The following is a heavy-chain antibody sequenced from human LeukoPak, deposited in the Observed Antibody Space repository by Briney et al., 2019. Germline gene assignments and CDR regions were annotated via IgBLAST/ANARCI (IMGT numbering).Heavy chain of an antibody. CDR1: GYGFSSYG. Sequence: ASVKVSCKASGYGFSSYGISWVRQAPGQGLEWMGWISAYSGNTKYAQKFQGRVTMTTDTSTGTAYIELRSLRSDDTAVYYCARDGYIVATINDYWGQGTLVTVSS. CDR2: ISAYSGNT. J-gene: IGHJ4*02. D-gene: IGHD5-12*01. V-gene: IGHV1-18*01. CDR3: ARDGYIVATINDY.